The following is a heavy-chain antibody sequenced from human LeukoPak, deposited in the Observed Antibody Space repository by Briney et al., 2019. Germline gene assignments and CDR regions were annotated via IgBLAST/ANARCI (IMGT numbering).Heavy chain of an antibody. CDR3: ARAPGAALD. Sequence: SETLSLTCAVSGGSISSSNWWSWVRQPPGKGLEWIGEINHRGSTNYNPSLKSRVTVSLDTSKNQFSLKLSSVTAADTAVYYCARAPGAALDWGQGTLVTVSS. CDR1: GGSISSSNW. J-gene: IGHJ4*02. CDR2: INHRGST. D-gene: IGHD2-15*01. V-gene: IGHV4-4*02.